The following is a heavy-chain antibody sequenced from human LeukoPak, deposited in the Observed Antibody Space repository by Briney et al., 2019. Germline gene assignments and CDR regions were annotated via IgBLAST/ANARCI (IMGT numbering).Heavy chain of an antibody. Sequence: GESLKISCKGPGFTFTNYWISWVRQMPGKRLEWMGRIDPSDSYTSYNPSFRGHITISADKSSSTAYLHWSSLKASDTAMYFCARQYSGYDYYFDYWGQGILVTVSS. D-gene: IGHD5-12*01. CDR2: IDPSDSYT. CDR3: ARQYSGYDYYFDY. V-gene: IGHV5-10-1*01. J-gene: IGHJ4*02. CDR1: GFTFTNYW.